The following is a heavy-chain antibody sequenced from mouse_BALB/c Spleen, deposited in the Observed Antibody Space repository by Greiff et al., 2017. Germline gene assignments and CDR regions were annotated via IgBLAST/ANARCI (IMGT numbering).Heavy chain of an antibody. CDR3: AREGAYGSSYEGGAMDY. V-gene: IGHV1-39*01. CDR2: IDPYYGGT. CDR1: GYSFTGYN. J-gene: IGHJ4*01. D-gene: IGHD1-1*01. Sequence: VQLQQSGPELEKPGASVKISCKASGYSFTGYNMNWVKQSNGKSLEWIGNIDPYYGGTSYNQKFKGKATLTVDKSSSTAYMQLKSLTSEDSAVYYCAREGAYGSSYEGGAMDYWGQGTSVTVSS.